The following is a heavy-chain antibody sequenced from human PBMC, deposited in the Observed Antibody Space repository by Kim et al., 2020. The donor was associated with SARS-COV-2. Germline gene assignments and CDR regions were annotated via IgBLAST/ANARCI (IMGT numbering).Heavy chain of an antibody. Sequence: GGSLRLSCAASGFTFSSYSMNWVRQAPGKGLEWVSYISSSSSTIYYADSVKGRFTISRDNAKNSLYLQMNSLRDEDTAVYYCARAYLGPYSDYGGIDYWGQGTLVTVSS. CDR3: ARAYLGPYSDYGGIDY. J-gene: IGHJ4*02. V-gene: IGHV3-48*02. CDR2: ISSSSSTI. CDR1: GFTFSSYS. D-gene: IGHD4-17*01.